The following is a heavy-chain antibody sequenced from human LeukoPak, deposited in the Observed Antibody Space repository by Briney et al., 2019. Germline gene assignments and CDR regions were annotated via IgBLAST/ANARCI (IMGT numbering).Heavy chain of an antibody. Sequence: GGSLRLSCAASGFTFSSYAMSWVRQAPGKGLEWVSAISGSGGSTYYADSVKGRFTISRDNSKNTLYLQMNSLRAEDTAVYYCAKDRPRRRFRELLWGATGWFDPWGQGTLVTVSS. D-gene: IGHD3-10*01. CDR3: AKDRPRRRFRELLWGATGWFDP. CDR1: GFTFSSYA. CDR2: ISGSGGST. J-gene: IGHJ5*02. V-gene: IGHV3-23*01.